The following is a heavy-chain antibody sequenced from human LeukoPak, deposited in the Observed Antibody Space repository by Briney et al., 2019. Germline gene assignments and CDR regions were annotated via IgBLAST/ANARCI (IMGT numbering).Heavy chain of an antibody. CDR3: AKEYSGYDFDY. J-gene: IGHJ4*02. V-gene: IGHV3-23*01. CDR2: TSGSGVNS. CDR1: GFTLRSYD. D-gene: IGHD5-12*01. Sequence: GGSLRLSCAASGFTLRSYDMSWVRHAPGKGLEWVAATSGSGVNSYYADSVRGRFTNSRDNSQNTLYLQMDSLRAEDTALYYCAKEYSGYDFDYWGQGTLVTVSS.